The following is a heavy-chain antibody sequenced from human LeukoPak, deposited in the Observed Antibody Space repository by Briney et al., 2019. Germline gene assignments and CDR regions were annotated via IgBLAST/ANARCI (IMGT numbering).Heavy chain of an antibody. CDR3: ARVENGEFGFDY. Sequence: EASVKASCKASGYTFTGYYMHWVRQAPGQGLEWMGWINPNSGGTNYAQKFQGRVTMTRDTSISTAYMELSRLRSDDTAVYYCARVENGEFGFDYWGQGTLVTVSS. J-gene: IGHJ4*02. CDR2: INPNSGGT. V-gene: IGHV1-2*02. D-gene: IGHD2-8*01. CDR1: GYTFTGYY.